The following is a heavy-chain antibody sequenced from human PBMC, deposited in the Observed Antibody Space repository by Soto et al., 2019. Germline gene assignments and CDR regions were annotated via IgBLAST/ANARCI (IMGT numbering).Heavy chain of an antibody. CDR2: IIPIFGTA. CDR3: AREVVVTAYFDY. D-gene: IGHD2-21*02. Sequence: SVKVSCKASGGTFSSYAISWVRQAPGQGLEWMGGIIPIFGTANYAQKFQGRVTITADESTSTAYMELSSLRSEDTAVYYCAREVVVTAYFDYWGQGTLVTVSS. CDR1: GGTFSSYA. J-gene: IGHJ4*02. V-gene: IGHV1-69*13.